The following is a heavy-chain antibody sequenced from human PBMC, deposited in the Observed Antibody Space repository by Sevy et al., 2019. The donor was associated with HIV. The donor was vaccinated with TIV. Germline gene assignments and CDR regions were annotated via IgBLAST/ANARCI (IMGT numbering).Heavy chain of an antibody. Sequence: GGSLRLSCAVSGFSFDSYGMTWVRQAPGKGLEWVSGISGSGTRTYYADSVKGRFGISRENSKNRRYLEMNSVRSEDTAINYCAKGGGGHYDPDEIGYYFYYYNMDVWGKGTTVTVSS. CDR2: ISGSGTRT. CDR1: GFSFDSYG. V-gene: IGHV3-23*01. CDR3: AKGGGGHYDPDEIGYYFYYYNMDV. J-gene: IGHJ6*03. D-gene: IGHD3-22*01.